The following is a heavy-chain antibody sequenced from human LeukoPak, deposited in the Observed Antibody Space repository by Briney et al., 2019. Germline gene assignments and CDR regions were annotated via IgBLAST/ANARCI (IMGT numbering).Heavy chain of an antibody. CDR1: GFTVSNNY. D-gene: IGHD1-7*01. Sequence: GGSLRLSCAVSGFTVSNNYMSWVRQAPGKGLEWVSSISSSSSYIYYADSVKGRFTISRDNAKNSLYLQMNSLRAEDTAVYYRARVNNWNYYFDYWGQGTLVTVSS. V-gene: IGHV3-21*01. CDR3: ARVNNWNYYFDY. J-gene: IGHJ4*02. CDR2: ISSSSSYI.